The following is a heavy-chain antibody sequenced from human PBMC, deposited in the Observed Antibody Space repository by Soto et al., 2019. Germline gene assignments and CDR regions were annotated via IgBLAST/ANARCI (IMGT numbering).Heavy chain of an antibody. CDR1: GFTFSSYG. CDR3: VKVSTFYDILTGYYSTNFFDP. Sequence: PGGSLRLSCAASGFTFSSYGMHWVRQAPGKGLEWVAVISYDGSNKYYADSVKGRFTISRDNAKGTLFLQMNSLRPEDTAVYYCVKVSTFYDILTGYYSTNFFDPWGQGTLVTVSS. D-gene: IGHD3-9*01. J-gene: IGHJ5*02. V-gene: IGHV3-30*18. CDR2: ISYDGSNK.